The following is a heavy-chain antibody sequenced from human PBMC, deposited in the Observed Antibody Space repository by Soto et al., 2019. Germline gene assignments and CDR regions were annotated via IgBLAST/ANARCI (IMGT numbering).Heavy chain of an antibody. D-gene: IGHD1-26*01. Sequence: QVQLVQSGAEVKKSGASVKVSYKASGYSVSDYFIQWVRQAPGQGLEWVVWINPKSDATNYAKKFQGRVSLTWDTSFSTAYMELTRLRPDDTAVYYCARIKWGLDYYNGMDVWGQGTTVIVSS. CDR1: GYSVSDYF. V-gene: IGHV1-2*02. J-gene: IGHJ6*02. CDR3: ARIKWGLDYYNGMDV. CDR2: INPKSDAT.